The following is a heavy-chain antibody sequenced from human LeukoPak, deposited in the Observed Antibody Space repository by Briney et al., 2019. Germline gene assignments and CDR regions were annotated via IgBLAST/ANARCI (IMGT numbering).Heavy chain of an antibody. V-gene: IGHV1-18*01. Sequence: ASVKVSCKASGYTFTSYGISWVRQAPGQGLEWMGWISAYNGNTNYAQKLEGRVTMTTDTSTSTAYMELRSPRSDYTAVYYCARDNGGYCSSTSCYAGGRYWGQGTLVTVSS. CDR1: GYTFTSYG. D-gene: IGHD2-2*01. J-gene: IGHJ4*02. CDR3: ARDNGGYCSSTSCYAGGRY. CDR2: ISAYNGNT.